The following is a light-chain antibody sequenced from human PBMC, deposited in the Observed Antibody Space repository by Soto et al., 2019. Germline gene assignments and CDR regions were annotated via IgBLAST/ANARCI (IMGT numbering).Light chain of an antibody. CDR2: AAS. CDR1: QSVKNNY. J-gene: IGKJ1*01. V-gene: IGKV3-20*01. CDR3: QQYSTSPRT. Sequence: ETVLTQSPGTLSLSPGETATLSCSASQSVKNNYLRWYQQKPGQAPRLLIYAASDRATGIPDRFSGSGSGTDFTLTISRLEPEDCAVYYCQQYSTSPRTFGQGTKVEIK.